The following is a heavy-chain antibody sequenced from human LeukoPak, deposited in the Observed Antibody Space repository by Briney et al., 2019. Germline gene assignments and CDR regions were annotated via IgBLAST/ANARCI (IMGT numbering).Heavy chain of an antibody. CDR3: AREGDSSGYYFSDY. D-gene: IGHD3-22*01. Sequence: PVGSLRLSCAASGFTFSSYSMNWVRQAPEKGLGWGSSISSSSSYIYYADSVKGRFTISRDNAKNSLYLQMNSLRAEDMAVYYCAREGDSSGYYFSDYWGQGTLVTVSS. CDR2: ISSSSSYI. V-gene: IGHV3-21*01. CDR1: GFTFSSYS. J-gene: IGHJ4*02.